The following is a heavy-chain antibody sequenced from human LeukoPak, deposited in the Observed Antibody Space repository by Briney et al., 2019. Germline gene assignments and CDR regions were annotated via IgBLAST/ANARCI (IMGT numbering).Heavy chain of an antibody. D-gene: IGHD3-3*01. CDR1: GYSFTSYW. CDR2: IYPGDSDT. V-gene: IGHV5-51*01. J-gene: IGHJ6*03. Sequence: KRGESLKISCKGSGYSFTSYWIGWARQMPGKGLEWMAIIYPGDSDTRYSPSFQGQVTISADKSISTAYLQWSSLKASDTAMYYSARTYDFWSGSPNMDVWGRGTTVTVSS. CDR3: ARTYDFWSGSPNMDV.